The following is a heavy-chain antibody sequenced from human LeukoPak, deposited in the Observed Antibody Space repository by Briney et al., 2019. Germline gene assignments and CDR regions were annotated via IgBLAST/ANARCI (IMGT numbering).Heavy chain of an antibody. Sequence: ASVKVSCKASGYTFTSYDMHWVRQAPGQGLEWMGWISAYNGNTDYAQKLQGRVTMTTDTSTSAAYMELRSLRSDDAAVYYCARGQYYFDYWGQGTLVSVSS. CDR3: ARGQYYFDY. J-gene: IGHJ4*02. CDR2: ISAYNGNT. CDR1: GYTFTSYD. V-gene: IGHV1-18*04.